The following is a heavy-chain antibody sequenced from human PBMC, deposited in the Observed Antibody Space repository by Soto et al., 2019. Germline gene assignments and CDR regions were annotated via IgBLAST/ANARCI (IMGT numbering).Heavy chain of an antibody. CDR1: VYTLNVLY. V-gene: IGHV1-2*02. CDR2: VDPNSGGT. J-gene: IGHJ4*02. CDR3: ARDNYGPLDY. Sequence: ASLPVSCPPSVYTLNVLYILCVRQAPGQGLEWMGWVDPNSGGTKQTQKFQGRLTMTRDTSTGAVYMELYSLRSDDTSVYYCARDNYGPLDYWGQGTMVTVSS. D-gene: IGHD3-10*01.